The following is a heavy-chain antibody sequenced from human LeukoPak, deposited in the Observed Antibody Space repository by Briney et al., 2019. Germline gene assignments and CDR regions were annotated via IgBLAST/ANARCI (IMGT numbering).Heavy chain of an antibody. V-gene: IGHV3-30*18. D-gene: IGHD2-15*01. Sequence: PGGSLRLSCAASGFTFNSYGMHWVRQAPGKGLEWVAVISYDGSNKYYADSVKGRFTISRDKSKNTLYLQMNSLRAEDTALYYCAKDSGYCSGGSCHVKDVWGKGTTVTV. CDR1: GFTFNSYG. CDR2: ISYDGSNK. CDR3: AKDSGYCSGGSCHVKDV. J-gene: IGHJ6*03.